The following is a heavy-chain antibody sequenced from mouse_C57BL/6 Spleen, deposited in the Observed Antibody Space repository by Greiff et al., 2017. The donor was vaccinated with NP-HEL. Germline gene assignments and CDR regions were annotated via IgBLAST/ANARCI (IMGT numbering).Heavy chain of an antibody. V-gene: IGHV10-1*01. CDR3: VRDYYGSRGGYFDY. CDR2: IRSKSNNYAT. Sequence: EVKLVESGGGLVQPKGSLKLSYAASGFSFNTYAMNWVRQAPGKGLEWVARIRSKSNNYATYYADSVKDRFTISRDDSESMLYLQMNNLKTEDTAMYYCVRDYYGSRGGYFDYWGQGTTLTVSS. CDR1: GFSFNTYA. J-gene: IGHJ2*01. D-gene: IGHD1-1*01.